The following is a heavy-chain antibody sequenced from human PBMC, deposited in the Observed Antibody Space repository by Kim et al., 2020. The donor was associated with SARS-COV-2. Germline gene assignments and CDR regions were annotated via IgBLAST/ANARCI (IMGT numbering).Heavy chain of an antibody. Sequence: KGRFTISRDNSKNTLYLQMNSLRAEDTAVYYCAKGGGYDYVWGSPRGMDVWGQGTTVTVSS. J-gene: IGHJ6*02. D-gene: IGHD3-16*01. CDR3: AKGGGYDYVWGSPRGMDV. V-gene: IGHV3-23*01.